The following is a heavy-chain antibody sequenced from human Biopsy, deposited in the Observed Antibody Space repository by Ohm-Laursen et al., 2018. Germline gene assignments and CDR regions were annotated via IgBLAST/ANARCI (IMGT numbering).Heavy chain of an antibody. Sequence: TLSLTCAVYGESFNGYYWSWIRQTPGKGLEWIGEINHSGRTNYNPSLKSRVTISLDTTKNHFSLKVRSVTAADTAVYYCVRGVDYYDPYHYYALDVWGQGTTVTVSS. CDR1: GESFNGYY. CDR3: VRGVDYYDPYHYYALDV. D-gene: IGHD3-22*01. V-gene: IGHV4-34*01. J-gene: IGHJ6*02. CDR2: INHSGRT.